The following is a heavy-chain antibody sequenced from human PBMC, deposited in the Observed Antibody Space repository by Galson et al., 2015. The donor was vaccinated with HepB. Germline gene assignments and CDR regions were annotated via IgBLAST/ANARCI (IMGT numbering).Heavy chain of an antibody. CDR3: ARDEWLVRGYFDY. V-gene: IGHV3-30-3*01. J-gene: IGHJ4*02. D-gene: IGHD6-19*01. CDR1: GFTFSSYA. Sequence: SLRLSCAASGFTFSSYAMHWVRQAPGKGLEWVAVISYDGSNKYYADSVKGRFTISRDNSKNTLYLQMNSLRAEDTAVYYCARDEWLVRGYFDYWGQGTLVTVSS. CDR2: ISYDGSNK.